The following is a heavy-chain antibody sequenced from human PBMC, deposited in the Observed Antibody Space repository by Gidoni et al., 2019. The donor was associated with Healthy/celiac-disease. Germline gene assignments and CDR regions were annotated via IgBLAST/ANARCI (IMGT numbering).Heavy chain of an antibody. D-gene: IGHD4-17*01. Sequence: QAQLVKPGAEVKKPGASVNVSCTASGYTFTSYDSNWVRQATGQGLEWMGWMNPNCGNTSYAQKFHVRVTITTNTSICTAYMELSSLRSEDAAVYYCALITTVRPIDYWGLGTLVTVSS. J-gene: IGHJ4*02. CDR2: MNPNCGNT. CDR3: ALITTVRPIDY. CDR1: GYTFTSYD. V-gene: IGHV1-8*01.